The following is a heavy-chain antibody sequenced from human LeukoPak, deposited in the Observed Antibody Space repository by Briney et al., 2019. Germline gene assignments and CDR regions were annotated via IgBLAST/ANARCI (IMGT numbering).Heavy chain of an antibody. J-gene: IGHJ3*02. CDR2: IYYSGST. Sequence: SETLSLTCTVSGGSISSSSYYWGWIRQPPGKGLEWIGSIYYSGSTYYNPSLKSRVTISVDTSKNQFSLKLSSVTAADTAVYYCARDLVVVVPAAGDAFDIWGQGTMVTVSS. CDR3: ARDLVVVVPAAGDAFDI. V-gene: IGHV4-39*07. D-gene: IGHD2-2*01. CDR1: GGSISSSSYY.